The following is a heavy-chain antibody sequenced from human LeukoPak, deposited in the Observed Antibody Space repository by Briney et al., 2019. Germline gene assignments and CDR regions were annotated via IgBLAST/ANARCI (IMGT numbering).Heavy chain of an antibody. V-gene: IGHV3-73*01. J-gene: IGHJ6*02. D-gene: IGHD6-19*01. CDR1: GFTFSGSA. CDR2: IRSKANSYAT. CDR3: ARIAVAGTVVGDYYYGMDV. Sequence: GGSLRLSCAASGFTFSGSAMHWVRQASGKGLEWVGRIRSKANSYATAYAASVKGRFTISRDDSKNTAYLQMNSLKTEDTAVYYCARIAVAGTVVGDYYYGMDVWGQGTTVTVSS.